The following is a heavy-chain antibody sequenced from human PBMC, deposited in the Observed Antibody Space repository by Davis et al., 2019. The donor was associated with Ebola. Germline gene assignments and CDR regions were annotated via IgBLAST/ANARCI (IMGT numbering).Heavy chain of an antibody. D-gene: IGHD4-17*01. J-gene: IGHJ6*04. CDR2: ISGSGGST. V-gene: IGHV3-23*01. CDR1: GFTFSSYA. CDR3: ARTYYGEVGPLYYYYGMDV. Sequence: PGGSLRLSCAASGFTFSSYAMSWVRQAPGKGLEWVSAISGSGGSTYYADSVKGRFTISRDNSKNTLYLQMNSLRAEDTAVYYCARTYYGEVGPLYYYYGMDVWGKGTTVTVSS.